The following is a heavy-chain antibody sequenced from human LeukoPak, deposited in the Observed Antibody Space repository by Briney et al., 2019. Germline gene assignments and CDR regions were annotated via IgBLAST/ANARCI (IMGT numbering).Heavy chain of an antibody. CDR1: GFNFSSYA. D-gene: IGHD3/OR15-3a*01. V-gene: IGHV3-30-3*01. CDR3: ARDWTLNY. CDR2: VSFDGDNK. J-gene: IGHJ4*02. Sequence: GGSLRLSCAASGFNFSSYAMHWVRQAPGKGLEWVAVVSFDGDNKYYADSVNGRFTISRDNSQNTLYLQLNSLRAEDTAVYYCARDWTLNYWGQGTLVTVSS.